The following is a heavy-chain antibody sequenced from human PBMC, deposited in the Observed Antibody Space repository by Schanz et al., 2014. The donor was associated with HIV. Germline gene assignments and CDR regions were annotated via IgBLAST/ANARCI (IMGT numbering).Heavy chain of an antibody. Sequence: VHLVESGGGVVQPGGSLRLSCAASGFNFNNYAMTWVRQAPGKGLEWVSSISESGGRTFYAGSVKGRFAISRDKSKNTLYLQMNSLRVEDTAVYYCAKMARSVAANTNFDYWGQGTLVTVSS. D-gene: IGHD6-19*01. CDR3: AKMARSVAANTNFDY. V-gene: IGHV3-23*04. CDR2: ISESGGRT. J-gene: IGHJ4*02. CDR1: GFNFNNYA.